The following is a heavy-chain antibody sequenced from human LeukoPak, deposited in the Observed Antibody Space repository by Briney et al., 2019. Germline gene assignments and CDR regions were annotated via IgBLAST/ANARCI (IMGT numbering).Heavy chain of an antibody. J-gene: IGHJ4*02. Sequence: GRSLRLSCAASGFTFSSYGMHGVRQAPGKGLEWVAVISYDGSNKYYADSVKGRFTISRDNSKNTLYLQMNSLRAEDTAVYYCAKDSVDYDILTGYDYFDYWGQGTLVTVSS. CDR1: GFTFSSYG. CDR2: ISYDGSNK. CDR3: AKDSVDYDILTGYDYFDY. D-gene: IGHD3-9*01. V-gene: IGHV3-30*18.